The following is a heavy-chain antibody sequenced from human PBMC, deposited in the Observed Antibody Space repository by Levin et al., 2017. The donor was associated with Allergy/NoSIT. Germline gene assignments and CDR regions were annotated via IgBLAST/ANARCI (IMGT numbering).Heavy chain of an antibody. Sequence: PGGSLRLSCAASGFTFSSYGMHWFRQAPGKGLEWVAVISYDESNEYYADSVKGRFTISRDNSKNTLYLQMNSLRAEDTAVYYCAKVMYSSSWYPGHFDYWGQGTLVTVSS. CDR2: ISYDESNE. V-gene: IGHV3-30*18. D-gene: IGHD6-13*01. CDR3: AKVMYSSSWYPGHFDY. J-gene: IGHJ4*02. CDR1: GFTFSSYG.